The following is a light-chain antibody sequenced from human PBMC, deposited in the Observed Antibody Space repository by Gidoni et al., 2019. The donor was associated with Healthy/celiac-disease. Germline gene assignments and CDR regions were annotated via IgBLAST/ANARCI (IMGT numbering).Light chain of an antibody. J-gene: IGLJ2*01. CDR1: SSNIGSNT. V-gene: IGLV1-44*01. Sequence: QSVLTQPPSASGTPGQGVTISCSGSSSNIGSNTVNWYQQLPGTAPKLLIYSNNQRPSGVPDRFSGSKSGTSASLAISGLQSEDEADYYCAAWDDSLTRSVFGGGTKLTVL. CDR3: AAWDDSLTRSV. CDR2: SNN.